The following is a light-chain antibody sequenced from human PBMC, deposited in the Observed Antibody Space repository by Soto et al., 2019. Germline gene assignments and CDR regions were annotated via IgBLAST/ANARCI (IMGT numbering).Light chain of an antibody. V-gene: IGKV1-39*01. CDR2: AAS. J-gene: IGKJ5*01. CDR1: QSISNY. CDR3: QQRYRTPLS. Sequence: DGQMTHPPSSLSASVGDRVTITCRASQSISNYLNRYQQKPGKAPKLLIYAASSLQSGVPPRFTGSGAGPYFTLTISGRQPEDLATYYCQQRYRTPLSSGQGTPLEVK.